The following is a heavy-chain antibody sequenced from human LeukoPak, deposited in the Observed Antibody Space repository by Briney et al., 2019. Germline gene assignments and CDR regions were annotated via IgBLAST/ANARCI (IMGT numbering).Heavy chain of an antibody. Sequence: GGSLRLSCAASGFTFSSYAMSWVRQAPGKGLEWVSGISWNSGSIGYADSVKGRFTISRDNAKNSLYLQMNSLRAEDTALYYCAKDTGSSSWYYFDYWGQGTLVTVSS. CDR1: GFTFSSYA. V-gene: IGHV3-9*01. CDR2: ISWNSGSI. D-gene: IGHD6-13*01. CDR3: AKDTGSSSWYYFDY. J-gene: IGHJ4*02.